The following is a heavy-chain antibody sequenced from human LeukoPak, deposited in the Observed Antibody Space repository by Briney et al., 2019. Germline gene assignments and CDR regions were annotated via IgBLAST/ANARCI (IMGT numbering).Heavy chain of an antibody. V-gene: IGHV4-34*01. D-gene: IGHD6-19*01. CDR1: GGSFSGYY. J-gene: IGHJ4*02. Sequence: PSETLSLTCAVSGGSFSGYYWTWIRQPPGKGLEWIGEINHSGSTNYNPSLKSRVTISMDTSKNQFSLKLSSVTAADTAVYYCARMMYNSGWYVLDIWGQGTLVTVSS. CDR2: INHSGST. CDR3: ARMMYNSGWYVLDI.